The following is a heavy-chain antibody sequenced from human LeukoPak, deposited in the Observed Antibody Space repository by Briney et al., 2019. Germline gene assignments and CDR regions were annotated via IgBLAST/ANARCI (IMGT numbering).Heavy chain of an antibody. CDR1: GFTFSSYS. D-gene: IGHD5-18*01. J-gene: IGHJ4*02. CDR3: ARGLELWIDY. CDR2: IWYDGSNK. Sequence: PGGSLRLSCAASGFTFSSYSMKWVRQAPGKGLEWVAVIWYDGSNKYYADSVKGRFTISRDNSKNTLYLQMNSLRAEDTAVYYCARGLELWIDYWGQGTLVTVSS. V-gene: IGHV3-33*08.